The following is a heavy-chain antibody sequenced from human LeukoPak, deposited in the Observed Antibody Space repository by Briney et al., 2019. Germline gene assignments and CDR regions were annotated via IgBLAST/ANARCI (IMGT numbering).Heavy chain of an antibody. CDR1: GFTFSSYG. J-gene: IGHJ6*02. CDR3: ARDTPSSGYYYYYYYYGMDV. Sequence: GGSLRLSCAVSGFTFSSYGMHWVRQAPGKGLEWVAVIWYDGSNKYYADSVKGRFTISRDNSKNTLYLQMNSLRAEDTAVYYCARDTPSSGYYYYYYYYGMDVWGQGTTVTVSS. D-gene: IGHD3-22*01. CDR2: IWYDGSNK. V-gene: IGHV3-33*01.